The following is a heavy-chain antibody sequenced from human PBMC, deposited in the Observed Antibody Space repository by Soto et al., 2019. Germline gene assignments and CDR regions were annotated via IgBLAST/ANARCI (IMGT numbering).Heavy chain of an antibody. Sequence: SETLCLTCTVSGGSISTGDDFWSWIRQPPGKGLEWIAYIYNNGNTYYNPSLKSRVTISVDTSRNQFFLEVTSVTAADTALYFRARGTTSSYTMDXSGQGTTVTVS. CDR3: ARGTTSSYTMDX. V-gene: IGHV4-30-4*01. D-gene: IGHD3-16*01. CDR1: GGSISTGDDF. J-gene: IGHJ6*02. CDR2: IYNNGNT.